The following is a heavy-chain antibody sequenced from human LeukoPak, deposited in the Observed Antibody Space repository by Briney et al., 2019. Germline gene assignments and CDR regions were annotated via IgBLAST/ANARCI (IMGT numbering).Heavy chain of an antibody. D-gene: IGHD3-3*01. CDR1: GYSISSGYY. V-gene: IGHV4-38-2*02. CDR3: ARAMGYDSWSGYYTGSEIDY. Sequence: SETLSLTCTVSGYSISSGYYWGWIRRPPGKGLEWIGSIYHSGSTYYNPSLKSRVTISVDTSKNQFSLKLSSVTAADTAVYYCARAMGYDSWSGYYTGSEIDYWGQGTLVTVSS. J-gene: IGHJ4*02. CDR2: IYHSGST.